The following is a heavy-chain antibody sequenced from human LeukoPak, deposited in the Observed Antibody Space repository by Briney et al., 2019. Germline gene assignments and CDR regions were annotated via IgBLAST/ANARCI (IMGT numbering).Heavy chain of an antibody. CDR1: GFNFDDYY. Sequence: PGGSLRRSCVGSGFNFDDYYMTWIRQAPGKGLEWGSYISSSSGAFDYSDSVKGRFTISRDNSKSSLYLQMNSLKVEDSAVYYCARAGISGYFYPNEYFNHWGPGTHVAVSS. D-gene: IGHD3-22*01. CDR3: ARAGISGYFYPNEYFNH. CDR2: ISSSSGAF. J-gene: IGHJ1*01. V-gene: IGHV3-11*04.